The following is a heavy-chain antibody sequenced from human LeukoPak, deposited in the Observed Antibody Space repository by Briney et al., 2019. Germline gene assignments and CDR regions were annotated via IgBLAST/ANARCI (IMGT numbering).Heavy chain of an antibody. Sequence: ASVKVSCKTSGYTFTGYYMHWVRQAPGQGLEWMGWINPNSGGTNYAQKFQGRVTMTRDTSISTAYMELSRLRSDDTAVYYCARDRYCSSTSCAWPYYYYYYMDVWGKGTTVTISS. CDR2: INPNSGGT. CDR1: GYTFTGYY. CDR3: ARDRYCSSTSCAWPYYYYYYMDV. V-gene: IGHV1-2*02. J-gene: IGHJ6*03. D-gene: IGHD2-2*01.